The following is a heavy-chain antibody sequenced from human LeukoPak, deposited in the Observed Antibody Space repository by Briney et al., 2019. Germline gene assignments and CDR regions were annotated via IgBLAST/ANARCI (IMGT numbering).Heavy chain of an antibody. D-gene: IGHD6-19*01. V-gene: IGHV4-61*02. CDR1: GGSISTDLYY. Sequence: SESLSLTCTVSGGSISTDLYYWTWIRQPAGKGLEWIGRIYSNGWTDYNPPLKSRVSISIDTSKNHFSLKMSLATAADTALYYCARGSGWNSFDPWGQGTLVTVSS. CDR3: ARGSGWNSFDP. J-gene: IGHJ5*02. CDR2: IYSNGWT.